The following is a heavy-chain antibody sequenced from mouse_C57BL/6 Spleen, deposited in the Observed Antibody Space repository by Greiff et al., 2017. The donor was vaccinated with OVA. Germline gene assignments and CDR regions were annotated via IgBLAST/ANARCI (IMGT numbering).Heavy chain of an antibody. CDR2: ISAGGSYT. Sequence: EVMLVESGGGLVKPGGSLKLSCAASGFTFSSYAMSWVRQTPEKRLEWVATISAGGSYTYYPDNVKGRFTISRDNAQNNLYLQMSNLKSEDTAMYYCARDSITTVYAMDYWGQGTSVTVSS. D-gene: IGHD1-1*01. J-gene: IGHJ4*01. V-gene: IGHV5-4*01. CDR3: ARDSITTVYAMDY. CDR1: GFTFSSYA.